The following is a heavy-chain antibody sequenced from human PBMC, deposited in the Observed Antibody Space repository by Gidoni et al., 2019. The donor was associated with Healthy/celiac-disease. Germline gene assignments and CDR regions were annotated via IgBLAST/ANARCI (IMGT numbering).Heavy chain of an antibody. CDR3: ARTGMDGGYCTNGVCYPTYYYYGMDV. Sequence: QVQLQESGPGLVKPSGTLSLTCAVSGGSISSRHWWSWVRTPPGKGLEWIGEIYHSGSTNYNPSLKSRVTISVDKSKNQFSLKLSSVTAADTAVYYCARTGMDGGYCTNGVCYPTYYYYGMDVWGQGTTVTVSS. V-gene: IGHV4-4*02. J-gene: IGHJ6*02. D-gene: IGHD2-8*01. CDR2: IYHSGST. CDR1: GGSISSRHW.